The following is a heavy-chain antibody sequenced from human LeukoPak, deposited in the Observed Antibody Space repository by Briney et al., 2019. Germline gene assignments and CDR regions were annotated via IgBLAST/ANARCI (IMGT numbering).Heavy chain of an antibody. D-gene: IGHD6-19*01. CDR2: INRDGSDK. J-gene: IGHJ4*02. CDR1: GFTFSDFW. Sequence: PGGSLRLSCSASGFTFSDFWMTRVRQAPGKGLEWVGNINRDGSDKSSVDSVDSVKGRFTISRDNAKNSVYLHMNSLRAEDTAVYYCARDVGRGWFDYWGPGSLVTVSS. CDR3: ARDVGRGWFDY. V-gene: IGHV3-7*01.